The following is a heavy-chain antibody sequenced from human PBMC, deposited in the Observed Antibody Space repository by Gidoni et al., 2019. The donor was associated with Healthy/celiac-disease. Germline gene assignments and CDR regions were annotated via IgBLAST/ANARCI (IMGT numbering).Heavy chain of an antibody. D-gene: IGHD6-13*01. Sequence: QLTLKESGPVLVKPTETITLTCTVSGFSRSNARMGVSWIRQPPGKALEWLAHIFSNDEKSYSTSLKSRLTISKDTSKSQVVLTMTNMEPVDTATYYCAGSTAAGSPFCMDVWGQGTTVTVSS. CDR3: AGSTAAGSPFCMDV. J-gene: IGHJ6*02. CDR2: IFSNDEK. CDR1: GFSRSNARMG. V-gene: IGHV2-26*01.